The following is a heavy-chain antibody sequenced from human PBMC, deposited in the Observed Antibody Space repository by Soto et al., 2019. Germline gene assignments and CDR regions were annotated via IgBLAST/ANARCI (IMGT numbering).Heavy chain of an antibody. CDR3: AKDRYGDYGGFAY. CDR1: GCNFRSYA. Sequence: GGSQRLSCTASGCNFRSYAMSWVRQAPGKGLEWVSVITGSGGSTYYADSVKGRFTISRDTSKNTLFLQMNSLRAEDTAVFYCAKDRYGDYGGFAYWGQGTMVPVSS. D-gene: IGHD4-17*01. J-gene: IGHJ4*02. CDR2: ITGSGGST. V-gene: IGHV3-23*01.